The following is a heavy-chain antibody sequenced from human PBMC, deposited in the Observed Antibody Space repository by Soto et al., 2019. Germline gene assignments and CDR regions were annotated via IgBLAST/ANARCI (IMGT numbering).Heavy chain of an antibody. D-gene: IGHD5-18*01. CDR3: ASGXDRGYNY. J-gene: IGHJ4*02. Sequence: ASETLSLTCAVYGGSFSGYYWSWIRQPPGKGLEWIGEINHRGSTNYNPSLKSRVTISVDTSKNQFSLKLSSVTAADTAFYYCASGXDRGYNYWGQGTLVTVSS. CDR1: GGSFSGYY. V-gene: IGHV4-34*01. CDR2: INHRGST.